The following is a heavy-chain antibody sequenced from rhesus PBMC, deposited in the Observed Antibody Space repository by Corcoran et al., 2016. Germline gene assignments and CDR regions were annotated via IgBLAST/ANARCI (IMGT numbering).Heavy chain of an antibody. CDR2: ISTISGST. J-gene: IGHJ4*01. V-gene: IGHV4-57*02. Sequence: QLQLQESGPGLVTPSETLSLTCAVSGGSISSNWWSWIRQPPGKGLEWIGRISTISGSTSDNPSRKRRVTLSTDTSKNQFSLKLSSVTAADTAVYYCARGGYYDTAYDYWGQGVLVTVSS. D-gene: IGHD3-28*01. CDR3: ARGGYYDTAYDY. CDR1: GGSISSNW.